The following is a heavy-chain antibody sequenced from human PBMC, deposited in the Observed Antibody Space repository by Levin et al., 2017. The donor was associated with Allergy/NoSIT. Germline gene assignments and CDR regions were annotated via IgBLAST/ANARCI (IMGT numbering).Heavy chain of an antibody. J-gene: IGHJ4*02. D-gene: IGHD3-10*01. CDR3: ASLLGY. Sequence: LTCAASGFTVSSNYMSWVRQAPGKGLEWVSVIYSGGSTYYADSVKGRFTISRDNSKNTLYLQMNSLRAEDTAVYYCASLLGYWGQGTLVTVSS. CDR2: IYSGGST. V-gene: IGHV3-53*01. CDR1: GFTVSSNY.